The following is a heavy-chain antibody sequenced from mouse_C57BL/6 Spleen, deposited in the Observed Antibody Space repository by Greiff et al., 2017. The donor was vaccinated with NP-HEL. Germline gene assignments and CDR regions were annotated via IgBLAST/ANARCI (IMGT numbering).Heavy chain of an antibody. J-gene: IGHJ3*01. CDR3: ANLPLAY. D-gene: IGHD2-1*01. CDR2: IYPGDGDT. V-gene: IGHV1-82*01. CDR1: GYAFSSSW. Sequence: VQLQQSGPELVKPGASVKISCKASGYAFSSSWMNWVKQRPGKGLEWIGRIYPGDGDTNYNGKFKGKATLTADKSSSTADMQLSSLTSEDSAVYFCANLPLAYWGQGTLVTVSA.